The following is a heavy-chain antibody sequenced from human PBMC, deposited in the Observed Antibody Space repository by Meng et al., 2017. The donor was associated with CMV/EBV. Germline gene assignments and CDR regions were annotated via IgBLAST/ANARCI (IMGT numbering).Heavy chain of an antibody. Sequence: SGGTFRSYAISWVRQAPGQGLEWMGGIIPIFGTANYAQKFQGRVTITTDESTSTAYMELSSLRSEDTAVYYCAKAFTKIAVAGLYDYWGQGTLVTVSS. CDR2: IIPIFGTA. D-gene: IGHD6-19*01. CDR1: GGTFRSYA. V-gene: IGHV1-69*05. J-gene: IGHJ4*02. CDR3: AKAFTKIAVAGLYDY.